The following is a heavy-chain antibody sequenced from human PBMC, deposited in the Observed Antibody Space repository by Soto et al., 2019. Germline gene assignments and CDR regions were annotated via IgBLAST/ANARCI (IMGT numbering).Heavy chain of an antibody. D-gene: IGHD6-13*01. V-gene: IGHV3-11*06. J-gene: IGHJ3*02. Sequence: GGSLRLSCAASGFTFSDCYMSWICQAPGKGLEWVSYISSSSSYTNYADSVKVRFTISRDNAKNSLYLQMNSLRAEDTAVYYCAREPRIAAAANDAFHXWGQGTMVTVS. CDR3: AREPRIAAAANDAFHX. CDR2: ISSSSSYT. CDR1: GFTFSDCY.